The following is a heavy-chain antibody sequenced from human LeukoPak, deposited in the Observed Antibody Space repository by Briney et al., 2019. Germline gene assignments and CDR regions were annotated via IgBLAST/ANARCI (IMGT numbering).Heavy chain of an antibody. CDR3: AKDVYAIGGDWFDP. J-gene: IGHJ5*02. Sequence: GGSLRLSCAASGFTFSSYAMNWVRQAPGKGLEWVSTISGSGGSTYYADSVKGRFTISRDNPKNTLYLQMNSLRAEDTAVYYCAKDVYAIGGDWFDPWGQGTLVTVSS. CDR2: ISGSGGST. V-gene: IGHV3-23*01. CDR1: GFTFSSYA. D-gene: IGHD2-8*01.